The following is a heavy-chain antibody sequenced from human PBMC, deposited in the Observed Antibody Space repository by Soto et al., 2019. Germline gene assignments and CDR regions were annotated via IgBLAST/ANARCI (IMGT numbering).Heavy chain of an antibody. CDR2: IIPIFGTA. V-gene: IGHV1-69*13. CDR1: GGTFSSYA. CDR3: ARGREYYYDSSGSHYYYGMDV. J-gene: IGHJ6*02. Sequence: SVKVSCKASGGTFSSYAISWVRQAPGQGLEWMGGIIPIFGTANYAQKLQGRVTITADESTSTAYMELSSLRSEDTAVYYCARGREYYYDSSGSHYYYGMDVWGQGTTVTVSS. D-gene: IGHD3-22*01.